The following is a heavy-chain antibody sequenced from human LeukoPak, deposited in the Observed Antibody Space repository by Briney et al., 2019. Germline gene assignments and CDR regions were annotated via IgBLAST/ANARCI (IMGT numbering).Heavy chain of an antibody. CDR3: ARPPSGYSGYDSYFDY. CDR1: GYSFTSYW. CDR2: IYPGDSDT. Sequence: GESLKISCKGSGYSFTSYWIGWVRQMPGKGLEWMGIIYPGDSDTRYSPSFQGQFTISADKSISTAYLQWSSLKASDTAMYYCARPPSGYSGYDSYFDYWGQGTLVTVSS. D-gene: IGHD5-12*01. J-gene: IGHJ4*02. V-gene: IGHV5-51*01.